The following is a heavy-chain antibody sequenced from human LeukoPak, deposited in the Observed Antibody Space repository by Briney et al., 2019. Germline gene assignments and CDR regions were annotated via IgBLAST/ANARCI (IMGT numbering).Heavy chain of an antibody. J-gene: IGHJ5*02. Sequence: ASVKVSCKXSGYTFTSYDINWVRQTTGQGLEWMGWMNPNSGNTGYAQKFQGRVTITRNTSISTAYMELSSLRSEDTAVYYFARERGLNWFDPWGQGTLVTVSS. D-gene: IGHD5-24*01. CDR3: ARERGLNWFDP. V-gene: IGHV1-8*03. CDR1: GYTFTSYD. CDR2: MNPNSGNT.